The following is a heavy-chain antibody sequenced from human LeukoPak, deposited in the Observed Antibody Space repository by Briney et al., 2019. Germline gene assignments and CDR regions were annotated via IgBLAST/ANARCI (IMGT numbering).Heavy chain of an antibody. CDR1: GYTFTSYD. Sequence: ASVKVSCKASGYTFTSYDINWVRQATGQGLEWMGWMNPNSGNTGYAQKFQGRVTMTRNTSISTAYMELSSLRSEDTAVYYCARSRNRGGNYYGGDYYFDYWGQGTLVTVSS. CDR3: ARSRNRGGNYYGGDYYFDY. CDR2: MNPNSGNT. V-gene: IGHV1-8*01. D-gene: IGHD1-26*01. J-gene: IGHJ4*02.